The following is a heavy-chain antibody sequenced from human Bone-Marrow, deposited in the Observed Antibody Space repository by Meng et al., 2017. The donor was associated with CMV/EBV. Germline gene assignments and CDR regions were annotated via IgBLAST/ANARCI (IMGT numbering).Heavy chain of an antibody. J-gene: IGHJ6*02. V-gene: IGHV3-11*01. CDR2: ISSSGSTI. CDR1: GFTFSDYY. D-gene: IGHD2-2*01. Sequence: GESLKISCAASGFTFSDYYMSWIRQAPGKGLEWVSYISSSGSTIYYADSVKGRFTISRDNAKNSLYLQMNSLRAEDTAVYYCANKYHGYYGMDVWGQGTTVTVSS. CDR3: ANKYHGYYGMDV.